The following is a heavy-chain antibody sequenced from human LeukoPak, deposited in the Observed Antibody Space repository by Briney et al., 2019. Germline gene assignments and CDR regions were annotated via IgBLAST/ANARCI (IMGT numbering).Heavy chain of an antibody. CDR1: GFTFTSSA. CDR3: AADPNYGDYAGY. J-gene: IGHJ4*02. CDR2: IVVGSGNT. D-gene: IGHD4-17*01. V-gene: IGHV1-58*02. Sequence: LVKVSCKASGFTFTSSAMQWVRQARGQRLEWIGWIVVGSGNTNYAQKFQERVTITRDMSTSTAYMELSSLRSEDTAVYYCAADPNYGDYAGYWGQGTLVTVSS.